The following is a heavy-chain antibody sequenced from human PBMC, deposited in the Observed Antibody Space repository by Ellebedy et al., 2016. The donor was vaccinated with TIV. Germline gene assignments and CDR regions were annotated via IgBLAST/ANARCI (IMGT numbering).Heavy chain of an antibody. V-gene: IGHV1-69*06. CDR1: GGTFGSDA. J-gene: IGHJ5*02. Sequence: AASVKVSCKASGGTFGSDAITWVRQAPGQGLEWMGGILPIFDSATYAQQFQGRVTITADKSTNTAYMELRGLSFEDTAVYYCAREYSLHHWFDPWGQGTLVTVSS. CDR3: AREYSLHHWFDP. CDR2: ILPIFDSA. D-gene: IGHD4-11*01.